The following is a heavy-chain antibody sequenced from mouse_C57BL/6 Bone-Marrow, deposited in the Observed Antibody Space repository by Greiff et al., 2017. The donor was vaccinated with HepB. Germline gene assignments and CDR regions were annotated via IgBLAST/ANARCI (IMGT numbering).Heavy chain of an antibody. CDR3: TTRGTTFYAMDY. Sequence: EVQLQQSGAELVRPGASVKLSCTASGFNIKDYYMHWVKQRPEQGLEWIGWIDPENGDTEYASKFQGKATITADTSSNTAYLQLSSLTSEDTAVYYCTTRGTTFYAMDYWGQGTSVTVSS. CDR2: IDPENGDT. CDR1: GFNIKDYY. V-gene: IGHV14-4*01. J-gene: IGHJ4*01. D-gene: IGHD5-5*01.